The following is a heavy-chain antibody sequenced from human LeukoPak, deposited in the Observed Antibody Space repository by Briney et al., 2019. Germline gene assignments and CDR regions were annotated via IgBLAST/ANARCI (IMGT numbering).Heavy chain of an antibody. CDR1: GFTFSSYG. D-gene: IGHD1-1*01. J-gene: IGHJ4*02. CDR3: AKDTIYPRDDENY. Sequence: PGGSLRPSCAASGFTFSSYGMHWVRQAPGKGLEWLAFIRYDGNDKDYADSVRGRFTVSRDNSKNTLYLQMNSLRAEDTAIYYCAKDTIYPRDDENYWGQGTLVTVSS. CDR2: IRYDGNDK. V-gene: IGHV3-30*02.